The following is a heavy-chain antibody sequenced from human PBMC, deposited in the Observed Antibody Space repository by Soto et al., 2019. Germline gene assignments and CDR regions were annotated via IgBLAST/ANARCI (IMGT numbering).Heavy chain of an antibody. CDR3: ARVYVGSFEK. J-gene: IGHJ4*02. D-gene: IGHD3-10*01. V-gene: IGHV3-53*01. CDR2: IHSSGTT. CDR1: GFSVSIYY. Sequence: PGGSLRLSCAASGFSVSIYYTSWIRQAPGKGLEWVSVIHSSGTTYLADSVKGRFTVSRDNSKNTLYLQMNSLRAEDTAVYFCARVYVGSFEKWGQGTPVTVSA.